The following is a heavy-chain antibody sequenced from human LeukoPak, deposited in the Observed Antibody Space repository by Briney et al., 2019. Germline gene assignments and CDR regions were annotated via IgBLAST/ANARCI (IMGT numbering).Heavy chain of an antibody. CDR1: GYTFTSYG. CDR2: ISAYNGNT. Sequence: ASVKVSCKASGYTFTSYGISWVRQAPGQGLEWMGWISAYNGNTNYAQKLQGRVTMTTDTSTSAAYMELRSLRSDDTAVYYCARETNWGWKGPIDYWGQGTLVTVSS. CDR3: ARETNWGWKGPIDY. J-gene: IGHJ4*02. V-gene: IGHV1-18*01. D-gene: IGHD7-27*01.